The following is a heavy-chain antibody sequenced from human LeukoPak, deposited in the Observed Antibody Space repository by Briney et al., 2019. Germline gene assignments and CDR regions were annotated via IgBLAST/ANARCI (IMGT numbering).Heavy chain of an antibody. CDR2: IIQDGGER. D-gene: IGHD1-26*01. CDR1: GFTFSSYW. Sequence: PGGSLRLSCAASGFTFSSYWMSWVRQAPGKGLEWVANIIQDGGERHYVDSVKGRFTISRDNTKNSLYLQMNSLRAEDTAVYYCASGSGSYYYYWGQGALVTVSS. V-gene: IGHV3-7*01. CDR3: ASGSGSYYYY. J-gene: IGHJ4*02.